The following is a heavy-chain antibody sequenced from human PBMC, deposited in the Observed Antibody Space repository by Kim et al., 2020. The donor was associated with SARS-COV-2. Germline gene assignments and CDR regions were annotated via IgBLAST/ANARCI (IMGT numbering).Heavy chain of an antibody. CDR3: ARLLGYCSSTSCHFDY. Sequence: GESLKISCKGSGYSFTSYWIGWVRQMPGKGLEWMGIIYPGDSDTRYSPSFQGQVTISADKSISTAYLQWSSLKASDTAMYYCARLLGYCSSTSCHFDYWGQGTLVTVSS. D-gene: IGHD2-2*01. CDR1: GYSFTSYW. J-gene: IGHJ4*02. V-gene: IGHV5-51*01. CDR2: IYPGDSDT.